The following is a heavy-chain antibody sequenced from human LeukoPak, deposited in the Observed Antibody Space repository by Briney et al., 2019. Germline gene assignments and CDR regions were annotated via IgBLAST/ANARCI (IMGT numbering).Heavy chain of an antibody. CDR2: ISSSSNYI. V-gene: IGHV3-21*01. Sequence: GGSLRLSCAASGFTFSSYSMNCVRQAPGKGLEWVSSISSSSNYIYYADSVKGRFTISRDNAKNSLYLQMNSLRAEDTAVYFCAREKNSGGLDYWGQGTLVTVSS. J-gene: IGHJ4*02. CDR3: AREKNSGGLDY. CDR1: GFTFSSYS. D-gene: IGHD4-23*01.